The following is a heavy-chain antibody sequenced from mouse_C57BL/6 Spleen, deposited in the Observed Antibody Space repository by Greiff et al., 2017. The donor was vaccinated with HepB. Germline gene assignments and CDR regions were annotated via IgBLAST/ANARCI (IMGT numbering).Heavy chain of an antibody. CDR3: ARLGYPYWYFDV. J-gene: IGHJ1*03. Sequence: DVHLVESGGGLVKPGGSLKLSCAASGFTFSSYTMSWVRQTPEKRLEWVATISGGGGNTYYPDSVKGRFTISRDNAKNTLYLQMSSLRSEDTALYYCARLGYPYWYFDVWGTGTTVTVSS. V-gene: IGHV5-9*01. CDR2: ISGGGGNT. CDR1: GFTFSSYT. D-gene: IGHD2-2*01.